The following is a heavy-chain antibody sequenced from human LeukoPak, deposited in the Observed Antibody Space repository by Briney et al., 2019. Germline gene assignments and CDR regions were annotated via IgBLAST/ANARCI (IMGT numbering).Heavy chain of an antibody. J-gene: IGHJ6*02. Sequence: GSSVKVSCKASGGTFSSYAISWVRQAPGQGLEWMGGIIPIFGTANYAQKFQGRVTITADESMSTAYMELSSLRSEDTAVYYCAREQRPDYGDYPNYYYGMDVWGQGTTVTVSS. V-gene: IGHV1-69*01. CDR3: AREQRPDYGDYPNYYYGMDV. CDR1: GGTFSSYA. D-gene: IGHD4-17*01. CDR2: IIPIFGTA.